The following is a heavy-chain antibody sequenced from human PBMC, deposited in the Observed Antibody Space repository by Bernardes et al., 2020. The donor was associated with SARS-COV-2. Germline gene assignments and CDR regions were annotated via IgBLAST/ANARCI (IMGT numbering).Heavy chain of an antibody. CDR2: ISNDGGST. Sequence: GGSLRLSRAVSGFPLSSYAMSWVRQAPGKGLEWVSGISNDGGSTYYADSVKGRFTISRDTSKSTLYLQMNSLRVEDTGIYYCAKEVPANDYWGQGTLVTVSS. J-gene: IGHJ4*02. V-gene: IGHV3-23*01. CDR1: GFPLSSYA. CDR3: AKEVPANDY. D-gene: IGHD2-2*01.